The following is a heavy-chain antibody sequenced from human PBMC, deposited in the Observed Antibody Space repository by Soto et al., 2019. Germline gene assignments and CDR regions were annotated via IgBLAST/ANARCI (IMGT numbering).Heavy chain of an antibody. CDR3: ARVVWGDYGSGSYRLYYYYGMDV. CDR2: IYYSGST. D-gene: IGHD3-10*01. Sequence: SETQSLTCTVSGGSIISYYCSWSRQPPLKGLEWIVYIYYSGSTNYNPSLKSRVTISVDTSKNQFSLKLSSVTAADTAVYYCARVVWGDYGSGSYRLYYYYGMDVWGQGTTVTVSS. J-gene: IGHJ6*02. V-gene: IGHV4-59*01. CDR1: GGSIISYY.